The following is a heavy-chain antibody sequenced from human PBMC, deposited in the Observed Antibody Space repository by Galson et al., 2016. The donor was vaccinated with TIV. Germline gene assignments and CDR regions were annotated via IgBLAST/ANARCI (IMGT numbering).Heavy chain of an antibody. CDR3: ARVVTGGYVYV. CDR1: GDTFSGYY. J-gene: IGHJ6*04. Sequence: SVKVSCKASGDTFSGYYIYWVRQAPGQGLEWMGWINPKSGSTKYAQRFQGRVTMTRDTSISTAYMEVSWLRPDDTAVFYCARVVTGGYVYVWGKGTTVTGSS. D-gene: IGHD3-16*01. CDR2: INPKSGST. V-gene: IGHV1-2*02.